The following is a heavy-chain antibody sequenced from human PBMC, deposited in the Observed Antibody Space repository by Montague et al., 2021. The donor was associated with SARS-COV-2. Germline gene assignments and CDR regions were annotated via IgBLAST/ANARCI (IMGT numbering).Heavy chain of an antibody. CDR1: GGSISSGSYY. Sequence: TLSLTCTVSGGSISSGSYYWSWIRQPAGKGLEWIWRISISGSTNYNPSLKSRVTISVDTSKNQFSLKLSSVTAADTAVYYCARGIAVAGLFDYWGQGTLVTVSS. CDR2: ISISGST. CDR3: ARGIAVAGLFDY. D-gene: IGHD6-19*01. V-gene: IGHV4-61*02. J-gene: IGHJ4*02.